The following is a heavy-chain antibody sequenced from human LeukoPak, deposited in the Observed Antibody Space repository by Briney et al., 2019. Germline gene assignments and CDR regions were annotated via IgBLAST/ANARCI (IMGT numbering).Heavy chain of an antibody. CDR3: ARMTITKRAMDV. CDR2: VYYIGSP. Sequence: SETLALTCSVSGDSIKSGHSYWGWIRQSPWKGLEWIGSVYYIGSPYYNPSLNSGRVTISVDTSKNQFSLKLASVTAEDTAVYYCARMTITKRAMDVWGQGTTVTVSS. V-gene: IGHV4-39*01. D-gene: IGHD5-24*01. J-gene: IGHJ6*02. CDR1: GDSIKSGHSY.